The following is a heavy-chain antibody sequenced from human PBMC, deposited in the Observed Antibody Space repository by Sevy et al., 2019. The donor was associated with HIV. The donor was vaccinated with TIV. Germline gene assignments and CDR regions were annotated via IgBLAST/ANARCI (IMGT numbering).Heavy chain of an antibody. D-gene: IGHD6-13*01. V-gene: IGHV4-59*01. CDR2: IYYSRST. J-gene: IGHJ4*02. CDR1: GGSISSYY. Sequence: SETLSLTCTVSGGSISSYYWSWIRQPPGKGLEWIGYIYYSRSTNYNPSLKSRVTISVDTSKSQFSLKLSSVTAADTAVYYCARERQLVLDYWGQGTLVTVSS. CDR3: ARERQLVLDY.